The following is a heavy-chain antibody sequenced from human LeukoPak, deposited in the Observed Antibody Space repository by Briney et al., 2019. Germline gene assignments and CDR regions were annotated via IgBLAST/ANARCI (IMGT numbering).Heavy chain of an antibody. D-gene: IGHD2-2*01. Sequence: ASVKVSCKASGYTFTGYYMHWVRQAPGQGLEWMGWINPNSGGTNYAQKFQGRVTMTRDTFISTAYMELSRLRSDDTAVYYCARIMRLVPAATRGSWGQGTLVTVSS. CDR3: ARIMRLVPAATRGS. J-gene: IGHJ5*02. CDR1: GYTFTGYY. V-gene: IGHV1-2*02. CDR2: INPNSGGT.